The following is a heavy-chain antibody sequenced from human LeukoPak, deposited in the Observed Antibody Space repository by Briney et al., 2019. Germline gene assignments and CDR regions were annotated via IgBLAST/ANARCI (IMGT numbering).Heavy chain of an antibody. CDR1: GFTVSSNY. CDR2: IYSGGST. V-gene: IGHV3-66*01. J-gene: IGHJ4*02. Sequence: GSLRLSCAASGFTVSSNYMSWVRQAPGKGLEWVSVIYSGGSTYYADSVKGRFTISRDNSKNTLYLQMNSLRAEDTAVYYCARDRPYGSVDYWGQGTLVTVSS. CDR3: ARDRPYGSVDY. D-gene: IGHD4-11*01.